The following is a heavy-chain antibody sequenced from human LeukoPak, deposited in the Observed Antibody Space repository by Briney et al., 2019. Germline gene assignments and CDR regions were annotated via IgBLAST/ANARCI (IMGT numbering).Heavy chain of an antibody. J-gene: IGHJ6*03. CDR2: ISSSSSYI. CDR1: GFTFSSYS. D-gene: IGHD3-22*01. CDR3: ARDNSYYDSSGYSDLDYYYYYYMDV. V-gene: IGHV3-21*01. Sequence: GGSLRPSCAASGFTFSSYSMNWVRQAPGKGLEWVSSISSSSSYIYYADSVEGRFTISRDNAKNSLYLQMNSLRAEDTAVYYCARDNSYYDSSGYSDLDYYYYYYMDVWGKGTTVTVSS.